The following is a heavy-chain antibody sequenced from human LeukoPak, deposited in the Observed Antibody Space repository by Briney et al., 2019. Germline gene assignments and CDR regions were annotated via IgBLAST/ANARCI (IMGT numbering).Heavy chain of an antibody. CDR2: ISGSGGST. D-gene: IGHD6-13*01. J-gene: IGHJ4*02. Sequence: GGSLRLSCAASGFTFSSYAMSWVRQAPGKGLEWVSAISGSGGSTYYADSVKGRFTISRDNSKNTLYLRMNSLRAEDTAVYYCASQPAIAAASNYWGQGTLVTVSS. CDR1: GFTFSSYA. V-gene: IGHV3-23*01. CDR3: ASQPAIAAASNY.